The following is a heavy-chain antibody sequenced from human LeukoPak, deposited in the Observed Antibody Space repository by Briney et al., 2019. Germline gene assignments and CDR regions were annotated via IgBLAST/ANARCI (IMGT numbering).Heavy chain of an antibody. CDR2: ITAYNGHT. D-gene: IGHD1/OR15-1a*01. CDR1: GYIFTTYG. Sequence: GASVKVSCKASGYIFTTYGITWVRQAPGQGLEWMGWITAYNGHTDYPQKLQGRVTLTTDTSTSTAYMELSRLRSDDTAVYYCARDPRTTNWFDPWGQGTLVTVSS. CDR3: ARDPRTTNWFDP. V-gene: IGHV1-18*01. J-gene: IGHJ5*02.